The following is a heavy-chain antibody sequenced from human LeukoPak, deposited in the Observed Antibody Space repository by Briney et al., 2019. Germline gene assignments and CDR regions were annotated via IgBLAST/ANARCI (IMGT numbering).Heavy chain of an antibody. CDR1: GGSFSGYY. CDR2: IHHTGAT. V-gene: IGHV4-34*01. J-gene: IGHJ6*03. Sequence: SETLSLTCAVYGGSFSGYYWSWIRQPPGKGLEWIGEIHHTGATNYKPSLKSRVSISLDMSKNQLSLEMRSVTAADTAVYYCARGRLDYYYMDVWGGGTTVTVSS. CDR3: ARGRLDYYYMDV. D-gene: IGHD3-9*01.